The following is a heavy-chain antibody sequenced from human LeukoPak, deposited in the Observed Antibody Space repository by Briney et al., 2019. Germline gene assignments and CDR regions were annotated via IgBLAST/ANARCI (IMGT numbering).Heavy chain of an antibody. D-gene: IGHD2-2*01. Sequence: PGGSLRLSCAASGFTFSSYGMHWVRQAPGKGLEWVAFIRYDGSNKYYADSVKGRFTISRDNSKNTLYLQMNSLRAEDTAVYYCAKDRMRDIVVVPAAIRFDPWGQGTLVTVSS. V-gene: IGHV3-30*02. CDR2: IRYDGSNK. CDR1: GFTFSSYG. J-gene: IGHJ5*02. CDR3: AKDRMRDIVVVPAAIRFDP.